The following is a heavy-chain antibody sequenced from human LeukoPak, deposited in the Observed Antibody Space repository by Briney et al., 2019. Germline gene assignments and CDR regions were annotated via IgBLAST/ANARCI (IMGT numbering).Heavy chain of an antibody. CDR1: GGAISSYY. CDR2: INHSGST. J-gene: IGHJ4*02. CDR3: ARLCWGNQLAGFDS. V-gene: IGHV4-34*01. D-gene: IGHD3-10*02. Sequence: PSETLSLTCSVSGGAISSYYWSWIRQPPGKGLEWIGEINHSGSTNYNPSLKSRVTISVDTSKNQFSLKLSSVTAADTAVYYCARLCWGNQLAGFDSWGQGTLVTVSS.